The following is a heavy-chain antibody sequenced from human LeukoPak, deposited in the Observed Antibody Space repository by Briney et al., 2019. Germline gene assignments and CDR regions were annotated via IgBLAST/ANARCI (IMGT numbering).Heavy chain of an antibody. Sequence: SETLSLTCTVSGGSISSSSYYWGWIRQPPGKGLEWIGSIYYSGSTYYNPSLKSRVTISVDTSKNQFSLKLSSVTAADTAVYYCARDPGGHNWFDPWGQGTLVTVSS. D-gene: IGHD4-23*01. CDR1: GGSISSSSYY. V-gene: IGHV4-39*07. J-gene: IGHJ5*02. CDR3: ARDPGGHNWFDP. CDR2: IYYSGST.